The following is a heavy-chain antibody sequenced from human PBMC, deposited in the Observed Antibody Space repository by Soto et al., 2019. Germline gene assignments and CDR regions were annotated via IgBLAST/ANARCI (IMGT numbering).Heavy chain of an antibody. CDR3: ARDDSGHYVAGY. CDR1: GYTFTSYC. J-gene: IGHJ4*02. CDR2: ISAYSGNT. Sequence: ASVKVSCKASGYTFTSYCISWVRQAPGQGLEWMGWISAYSGNTKYAQKLQGRVTMTRDTFMSTAYMEMRSLRSDDTAVYYCARDDSGHYVAGYWGQGTLVTVSS. V-gene: IGHV1-18*01. D-gene: IGHD4-17*01.